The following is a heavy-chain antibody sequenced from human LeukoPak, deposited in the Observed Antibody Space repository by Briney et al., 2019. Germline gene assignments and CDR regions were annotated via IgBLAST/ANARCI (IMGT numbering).Heavy chain of an antibody. CDR2: IYTSGST. J-gene: IGHJ3*02. CDR1: GGLTTRHY. CDR3: ARQKCTSTSCLTKNAFDI. D-gene: IGHD2-2*01. V-gene: IGHV4-4*09. Sequence: PSETLSLTCSVSGGLTTRHYWSWIRQSPGEGLQWIGYIYTSGSTNYNPSLESRVTISVDTSKNQFSLDLSSVTAADTAVYYCARQKCTSTSCLTKNAFDIWGQGTMVTVSS.